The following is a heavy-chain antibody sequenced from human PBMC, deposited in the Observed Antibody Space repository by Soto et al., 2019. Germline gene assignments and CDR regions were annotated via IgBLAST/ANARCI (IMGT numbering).Heavy chain of an antibody. CDR3: ARYCSGGSCYPYNCFDP. J-gene: IGHJ5*02. CDR2: ISAYNGNT. D-gene: IGHD2-15*01. V-gene: IGHV1-18*01. Sequence: QVQLVQSGAEVKKPGASVKVSCKASGYTFTSYGISWVRQAPGQGLEWMGWISAYNGNTNYPQKLQGRVTMTTDTTTRTANMELRSLRSDDTAVYYCARYCSGGSCYPYNCFDPGGQGTLVTVSS. CDR1: GYTFTSYG.